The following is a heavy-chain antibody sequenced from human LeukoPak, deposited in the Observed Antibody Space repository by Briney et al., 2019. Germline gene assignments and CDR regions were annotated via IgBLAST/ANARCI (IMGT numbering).Heavy chain of an antibody. CDR2: ISSSGSTI. CDR1: GFTFSSYS. J-gene: IGHJ4*01. V-gene: IGHV3-48*04. Sequence: PGGSLRLSCAASGFTFSSYSMNWVRQAPGKGLEWVSYISSSGSTIYYADSVKGRFTISRDNAKNSLYLQMNSLRAEDTAVYYCARAPPGFGDLYFDYWGQGTLVTVSS. CDR3: ARAPPGFGDLYFDY. D-gene: IGHD3-10*01.